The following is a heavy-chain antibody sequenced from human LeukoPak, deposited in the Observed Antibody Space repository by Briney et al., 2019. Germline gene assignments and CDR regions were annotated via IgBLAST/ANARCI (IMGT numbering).Heavy chain of an antibody. CDR2: IYPGDSDT. CDR1: GYSFTSYW. CDR3: ARLRGIAADGDLYNWFDP. D-gene: IGHD6-13*01. Sequence: KAGESLKISCKGSGYSFTSYWIGWVRQMPGKGLEWMGIIYPGDSDTRYSPSFQGQVTISADKSISTAYLQWSSLKASDTAMYYCARLRGIAADGDLYNWFDPWGQGTLVTVSS. J-gene: IGHJ5*02. V-gene: IGHV5-51*01.